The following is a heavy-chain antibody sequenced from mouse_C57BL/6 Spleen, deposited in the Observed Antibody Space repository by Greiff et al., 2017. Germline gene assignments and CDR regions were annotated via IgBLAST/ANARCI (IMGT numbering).Heavy chain of an antibody. Sequence: EVQRVESGGGLVKPGGSLKLSCAASGFTFSDYGMHWVRQAPEKGLEWVAYISSGSSTIYYAATVKGRFTIARDNAKNTLFLLMTSLRSEDTAMYFCARNGNYYFDCWGQGTTLTVSS. J-gene: IGHJ2*01. CDR3: ARNGNYYFDC. V-gene: IGHV5-17*01. CDR2: ISSGSSTI. D-gene: IGHD2-1*01. CDR1: GFTFSDYG.